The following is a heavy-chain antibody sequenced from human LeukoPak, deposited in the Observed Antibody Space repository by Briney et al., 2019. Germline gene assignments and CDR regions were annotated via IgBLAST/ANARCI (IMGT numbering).Heavy chain of an antibody. J-gene: IGHJ5*02. V-gene: IGHV3-11*01. CDR3: WRQMDGDYGSGPFIDL. Sequence: LSLTCAVYGGPFRGYHWSYIPEAPGKALKGFSHISDSGSTIYYAHSVKSRLTISRDHVKNSLYLQINGISADDTAVYYCWRQMDGDYGSGPFIDLWGQGNMVTVSS. CDR1: GGPFRGYH. D-gene: IGHD3-10*01. CDR2: ISDSGSTI.